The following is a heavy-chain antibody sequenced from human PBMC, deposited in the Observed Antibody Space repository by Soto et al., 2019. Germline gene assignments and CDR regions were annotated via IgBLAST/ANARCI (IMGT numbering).Heavy chain of an antibody. J-gene: IGHJ4*01. CDR2: IDVGSANA. CDR3: ATRTRSGYYDSSGYSSDY. D-gene: IGHD3-22*01. V-gene: IGHV1-58*01. CDR1: GFTFSSSA. Sequence: GASVKVSCKTSGFTFSSSAVYWVRQARGHRLQWIGWIDVGSANANYAQMLQERVTISRDMSTSTAYMELSSLRPEDTAVYYCATRTRSGYYDSSGYSSDYWG.